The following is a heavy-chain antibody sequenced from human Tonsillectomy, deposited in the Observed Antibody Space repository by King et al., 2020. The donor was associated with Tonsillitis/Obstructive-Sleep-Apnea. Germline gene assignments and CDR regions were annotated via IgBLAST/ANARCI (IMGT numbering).Heavy chain of an antibody. CDR2: IWDVGSNK. V-gene: IGHV3-33*01. CDR3: ARETGYSSSWYSPYFDY. CDR1: RFTFSSYG. J-gene: IGHJ4*02. Sequence: VQLVESGGGVVQPGRSLRLSCAASRFTFSSYGMHWVRQAPGKGLEGVAGIWDVGSNKYDADSGKGRFTISRDNSKNRLYLQMNSLMAEDTAVYYCARETGYSSSWYSPYFDYWGQGTLVTVSS. D-gene: IGHD6-13*01.